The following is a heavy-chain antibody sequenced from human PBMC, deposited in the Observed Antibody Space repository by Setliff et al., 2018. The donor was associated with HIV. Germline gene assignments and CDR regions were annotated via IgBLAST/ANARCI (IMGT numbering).Heavy chain of an antibody. Sequence: PGGSLRLSCAASGFTFFNYAMNWVRQAPGKGLEWVSSISSSGRYIYYADSVKGRFTISRDNAKNSLYLQMIILRPEDTAVYYCTRESGMTTIPVVYFDDWGQGTLVTVSS. D-gene: IGHD4-4*01. CDR2: ISSSGRYI. V-gene: IGHV3-21*01. CDR1: GFTFFNYA. J-gene: IGHJ4*02. CDR3: TRESGMTTIPVVYFDD.